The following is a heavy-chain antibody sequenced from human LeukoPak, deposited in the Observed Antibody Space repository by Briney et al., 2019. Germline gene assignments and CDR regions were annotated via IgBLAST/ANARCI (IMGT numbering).Heavy chain of an antibody. V-gene: IGHV3-30*03. CDR3: ARGGDYDFFDY. CDR2: ISYDGTNK. CDR1: GFTFDDYG. Sequence: PGRSLRLSCAASGFTFDDYGMHWVRQAPGKGLEWLAVISYDGTNKYYADSVKGRFTISRDNSKNTLSLQMNSLRVEDTAVYYCARGGDYDFFDYWGQGTLVTVSS. D-gene: IGHD5-12*01. J-gene: IGHJ4*02.